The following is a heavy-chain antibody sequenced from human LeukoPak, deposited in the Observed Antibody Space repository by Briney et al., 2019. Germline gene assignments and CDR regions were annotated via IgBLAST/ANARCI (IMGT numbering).Heavy chain of an antibody. V-gene: IGHV3-15*01. CDR2: IKSKTDGGTI. CDR1: GFTVIDNY. CDR3: NNREF. D-gene: IGHD3-10*01. J-gene: IGHJ4*02. Sequence: GGSLRLSCAASGFTVIDNYMSWVRQAPGKGLEWVGRIKSKTDGGTIDYAAPVKGRFTISRDDSKNTLYLQMNSLKTEDTAVYYCNNREFWGQGTLVTVSS.